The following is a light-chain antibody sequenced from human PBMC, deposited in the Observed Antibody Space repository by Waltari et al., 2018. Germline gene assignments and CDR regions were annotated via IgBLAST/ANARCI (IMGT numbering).Light chain of an antibody. CDR2: WAS. Sequence: DIVMTQSPDSLPVSLGERATISCQSSQSVLYSSRNKNYLAWYQQKPGQPPKLLIYWASTQESGVPDRFIGSGSGTYFTLTITSLQAEDVAVYYCQQYYSIPYTFGQGTKLEIK. CDR1: QSVLYSSRNKNY. CDR3: QQYYSIPYT. J-gene: IGKJ2*01. V-gene: IGKV4-1*01.